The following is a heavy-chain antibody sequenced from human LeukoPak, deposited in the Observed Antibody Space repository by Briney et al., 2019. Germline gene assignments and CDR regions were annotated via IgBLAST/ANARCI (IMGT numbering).Heavy chain of an antibody. D-gene: IGHD1-1*01. CDR2: CEHEDGEI. V-gene: IGHV1-24*01. CDR3: AAWRRPYYYHMDA. J-gene: IGHJ6*03. Sequence: ASVKVSCKFCGYILTQLSMRGVRQARAKGREWVGGCEHEDGEIVYEQNIEDRVNMTEDTATDTAHIELKNQRSEDTAVYYCAAWRRPYYYHMDAWGKGTTVTVSS. CDR1: GYILTQLS.